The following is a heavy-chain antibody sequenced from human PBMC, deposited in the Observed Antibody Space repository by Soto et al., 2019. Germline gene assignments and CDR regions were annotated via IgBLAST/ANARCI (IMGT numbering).Heavy chain of an antibody. D-gene: IGHD3-10*01. V-gene: IGHV4-31*03. Sequence: QVQLQESGPGLVKPSQTLSLTCTVSGGSISSGGYYWSWIRQHPGKGLEWIGYIYYSGSTYYNPSLKRRVTISVDTSKNQFSLKLSSVTAADTAVYYCARAVWFGELKSMNWFDPWGQGTLVTVSS. CDR2: IYYSGST. CDR3: ARAVWFGELKSMNWFDP. CDR1: GGSISSGGYY. J-gene: IGHJ5*02.